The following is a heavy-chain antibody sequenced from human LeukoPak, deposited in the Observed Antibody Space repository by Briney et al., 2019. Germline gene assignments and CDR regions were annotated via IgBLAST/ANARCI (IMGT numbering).Heavy chain of an antibody. Sequence: SETLSLTCAVYGGSFSGYYWIWIRQPPGKGLEWIGEINHSGSTNYNPSLKSRVTISVDTSKNQFSLKLSSVTAADTAVYYCARGYSNYAPWGQGTLVTVSS. D-gene: IGHD4-11*01. CDR1: GGSFSGYY. J-gene: IGHJ5*02. V-gene: IGHV4-34*01. CDR3: ARGYSNYAP. CDR2: INHSGST.